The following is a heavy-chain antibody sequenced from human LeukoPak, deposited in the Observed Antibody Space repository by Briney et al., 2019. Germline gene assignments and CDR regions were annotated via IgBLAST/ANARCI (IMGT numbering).Heavy chain of an antibody. V-gene: IGHV3-21*01. CDR1: GFTFNTFN. J-gene: IGHJ4*02. CDR3: ARGHYDVLAASYKWTPDY. CDR2: ITSGGDYM. Sequence: PGGSLRLSCAASGFTFNTFNMNWVRQAPGKGLEWVSSITSGGDYMYYADSVKGRFTTSRDNAKNSLSLQLNSLRVGDMAVYYCARGHYDVLAASYKWTPDYWGQGTLVTVSS. D-gene: IGHD3-9*01.